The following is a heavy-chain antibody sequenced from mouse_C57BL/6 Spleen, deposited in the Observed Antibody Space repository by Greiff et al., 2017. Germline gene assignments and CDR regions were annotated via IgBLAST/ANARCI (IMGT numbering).Heavy chain of an antibody. CDR3: AREGAGIFDY. D-gene: IGHD3-3*01. V-gene: IGHV1-42*01. CDR1: GYSFTGYY. CDR2: INPSTGGT. Sequence: VQLQQSGPELVKPGASVKISCKASGYSFTGYYMNWVKQSPEKSLEWIGEINPSTGGTTYNQKFKAKATLTVDKSSSTAYMQLKRLTSEDSAVYYCAREGAGIFDYWGQGTTLTVSS. J-gene: IGHJ2*01.